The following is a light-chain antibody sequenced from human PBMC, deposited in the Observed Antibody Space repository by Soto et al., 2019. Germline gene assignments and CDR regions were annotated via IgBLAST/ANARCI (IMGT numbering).Light chain of an antibody. CDR1: QDISNY. J-gene: IGKJ5*01. CDR3: QKYNSALP. CDR2: SAS. Sequence: DIQMTQSPSSLSASVGDRITITCRASQDISNYLAWYQQKPGKVPKLLIYSASTLQSGVPSRFSGSGSGTDFTLTISSLQPEDVATYFCQKYNSALPFGQGTRLETK. V-gene: IGKV1-27*01.